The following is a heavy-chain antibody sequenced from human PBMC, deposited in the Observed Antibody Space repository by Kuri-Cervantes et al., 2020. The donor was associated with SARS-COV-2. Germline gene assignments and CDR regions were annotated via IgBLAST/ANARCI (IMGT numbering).Heavy chain of an antibody. D-gene: IGHD6-19*01. CDR2: IRYDGSNK. CDR1: GFTFSSYG. CDR3: ARVPGSGWYWFDP. V-gene: IGHV3-30*02. J-gene: IGHJ5*02. Sequence: GESLKISCAASGFTFSSYGMHWVRRAPGKGLEWVAFIRYDGSNKYYADSVKGRFTISRDNSKNTLYLQMNSLRAEDTAVYYCARVPGSGWYWFDPWGQGTLVTVSS.